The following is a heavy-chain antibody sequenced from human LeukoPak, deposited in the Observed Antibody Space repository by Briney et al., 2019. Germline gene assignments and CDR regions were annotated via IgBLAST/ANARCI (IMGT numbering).Heavy chain of an antibody. Sequence: GGSLRLSCAASGFTFSSYAMSWVRQAPGKGLEWVSAISGSGGSTYYADSVKGRFTISRDNAKNSLYLQMNSLRAEDTAVYYCARLGSWSEFDYWGQGTLVTVSS. CDR1: GFTFSSYA. CDR3: ARLGSWSEFDY. CDR2: ISGSGGST. V-gene: IGHV3-23*01. D-gene: IGHD6-13*01. J-gene: IGHJ4*02.